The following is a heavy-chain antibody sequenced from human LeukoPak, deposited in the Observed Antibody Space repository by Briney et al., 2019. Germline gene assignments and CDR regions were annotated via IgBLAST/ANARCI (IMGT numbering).Heavy chain of an antibody. CDR1: GYTFTSYA. CDR3: AIDLSGWSYFYYYGMDV. J-gene: IGHJ6*02. CDR2: INTGNGDT. D-gene: IGHD6-19*01. V-gene: IGHV1-3*04. Sequence: ASVKVSCMASGYTFTSYAMHWVRQAPGQRLEWMGWINTGNGDTKYSQKFHGRVTITRDTSASTAYMELSSLRSEDTAVYYCAIDLSGWSYFYYYGMDVWGQGTTVTVSS.